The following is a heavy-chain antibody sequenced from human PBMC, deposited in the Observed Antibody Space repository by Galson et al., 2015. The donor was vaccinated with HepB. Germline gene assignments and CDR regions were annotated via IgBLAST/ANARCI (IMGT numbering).Heavy chain of an antibody. CDR3: ARERMRSPHGVFDM. D-gene: IGHD2-8*01. V-gene: IGHV3-33*08. CDR1: GFTFSNCG. J-gene: IGHJ3*02. Sequence: SLRLSCAASGFTFSNCGMHWVRQAPGKGLEWVAIIWYDGTNKYYADSVKGRFTISRDNSKNTLYLQMSSLRAEDTAIYYCARERMRSPHGVFDMWGQGTMVTVSS. CDR2: IWYDGTNK.